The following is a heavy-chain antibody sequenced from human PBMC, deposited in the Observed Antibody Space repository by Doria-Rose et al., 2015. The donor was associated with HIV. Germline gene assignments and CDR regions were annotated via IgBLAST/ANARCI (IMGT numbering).Heavy chain of an antibody. CDR2: IFPDDDG. J-gene: IGHJ4*02. Sequence: QVQLVQSGPVLVKPTETLTLTCTVSVVSLSSPGMGVSWIRQPPGKSLEWLANIFPDDDGSYKPSLKSRLTISRGTSNSQVVLTMTDMDPVDTATYYCARIKSSRWYHKYYFDFWGQGTLVIVSA. V-gene: IGHV2-26*01. CDR3: ARIKSSRWYHKYYFDF. D-gene: IGHD6-13*01. CDR1: VVSLSSPGMG.